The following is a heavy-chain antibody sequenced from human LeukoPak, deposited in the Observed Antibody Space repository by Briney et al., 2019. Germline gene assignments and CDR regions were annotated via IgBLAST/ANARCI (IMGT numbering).Heavy chain of an antibody. Sequence: PGRSLRLSCAASGFTFSGSAMHWVRQASGKGLEWVGRIRSKANSYATAYAASVKGRFTISRDDSKNTAYLQMNSLKTEDTAVYYCTRLDDSSGYGRDYWGQGTLVTVSS. CDR3: TRLDDSSGYGRDY. V-gene: IGHV3-73*01. CDR1: GFTFSGSA. D-gene: IGHD3-22*01. J-gene: IGHJ4*02. CDR2: IRSKANSYAT.